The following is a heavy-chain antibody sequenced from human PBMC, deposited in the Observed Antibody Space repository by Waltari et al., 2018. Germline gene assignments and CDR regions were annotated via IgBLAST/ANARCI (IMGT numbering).Heavy chain of an antibody. Sequence: QVQLVQSGAEVKKPGASVKVSCKVPGYTLTELSMHWMRQAPGKGLEWKGGFDPEDDETNYAQKFQGRVTMTEDTSTDTAYEELGSLGAEDTAVYYWATEIFVWSGYYFDYWGQGTLVTVSS. CDR1: GYTLTELS. D-gene: IGHD3-3*01. CDR3: ATEIFVWSGYYFDY. J-gene: IGHJ4*02. CDR2: FDPEDDET. V-gene: IGHV1-24*01.